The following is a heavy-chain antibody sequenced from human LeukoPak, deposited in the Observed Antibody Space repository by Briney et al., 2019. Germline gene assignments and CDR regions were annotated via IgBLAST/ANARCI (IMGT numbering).Heavy chain of an antibody. CDR2: ISGDGNSA. CDR3: AKARHSSGYLFDC. D-gene: IGHD3-22*01. CDR1: GFTLDDFA. Sequence: GGSLRLSCAASGFTLDDFAMHRVRQAPGKGLEWVSLISGDGNSAYYADSVKGRFTISRDNSKNSLYLQMNSLRNEDTAFYYCAKARHSSGYLFDCWGQGTLVTVSS. V-gene: IGHV3-43*02. J-gene: IGHJ4*02.